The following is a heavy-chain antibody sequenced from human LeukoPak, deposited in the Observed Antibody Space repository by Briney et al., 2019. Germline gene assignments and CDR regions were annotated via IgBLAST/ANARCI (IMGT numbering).Heavy chain of an antibody. Sequence: PGGSLRLSCAVSGFSVGSNYMAWVRQAPGKGLEWVSIVYSDDTTYYADSVKGRFTISRHNSKNTLYLQMNSLRAEDTAVYYCARGYSSSWTINYWGQGTLVTVSS. CDR3: ARGYSSSWTINY. CDR1: GFSVGSNY. J-gene: IGHJ4*02. D-gene: IGHD6-13*01. CDR2: VYSDDTT. V-gene: IGHV3-53*04.